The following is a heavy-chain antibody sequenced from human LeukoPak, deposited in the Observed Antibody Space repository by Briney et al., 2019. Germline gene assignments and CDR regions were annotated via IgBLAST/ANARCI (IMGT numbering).Heavy chain of an antibody. Sequence: ASVRVSCKVSGYTLTELSMHWVRQAPGKGLEWMGGFDPEDGETIYAQKFQGRVTMTEDTSTDTAYMELSSLRSEDTAVYYCATEQTSGYSGYDRLFDYWGQGTLVTVSS. D-gene: IGHD5-12*01. CDR3: ATEQTSGYSGYDRLFDY. CDR1: GYTLTELS. CDR2: FDPEDGET. J-gene: IGHJ4*02. V-gene: IGHV1-24*01.